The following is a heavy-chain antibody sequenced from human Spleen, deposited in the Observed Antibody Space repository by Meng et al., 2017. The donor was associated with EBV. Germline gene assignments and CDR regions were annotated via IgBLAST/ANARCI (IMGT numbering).Heavy chain of an antibody. CDR2: IYSGGST. J-gene: IGHJ4*02. V-gene: IGHV3-66*01. CDR1: GFIVSSKY. Sequence: VDVVDSGGGLVQPGGSLRLSCAAFGFIVSSKYMSWVRQAPGKGLEWVSVIYSGGSTYYADSVKGRFTISRDNSKNTVNLQMNSLRDEDTAMYYCARAGGEKPVDYWGQGALVTVSS. CDR3: ARAGGEKPVDY. D-gene: IGHD7-27*01.